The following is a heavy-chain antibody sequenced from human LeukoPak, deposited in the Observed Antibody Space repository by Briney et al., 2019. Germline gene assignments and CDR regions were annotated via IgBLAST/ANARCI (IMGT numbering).Heavy chain of an antibody. CDR1: GFTFSSYW. Sequence: GGSLRLSCAASGFTFSSYWMHWVRQAPGKGLVWVSRINSDGGSTSYADSVKGRFTISRDNAKNTLYLQMNSLRAEDTAVYYCARDKAIVGATQFDYWGQGTLVTVSS. V-gene: IGHV3-74*01. CDR3: ARDKAIVGATQFDY. CDR2: INSDGGST. D-gene: IGHD1-26*01. J-gene: IGHJ4*02.